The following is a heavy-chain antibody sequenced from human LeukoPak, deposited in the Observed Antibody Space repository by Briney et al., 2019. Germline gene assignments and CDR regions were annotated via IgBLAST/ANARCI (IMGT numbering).Heavy chain of an antibody. Sequence: GASVRVSCKASGGTFNSYAISWVRQAPGQGLEWMGGIIPMFETANYAQKFQGRVTITADDFTTTVYMELSSLRSEDTAVYYCARGIRYYDTLTGHVKGHDNSYYYYMDVWGQGTAVTISS. J-gene: IGHJ6*03. D-gene: IGHD3-9*01. CDR1: GGTFNSYA. CDR3: ARGIRYYDTLTGHVKGHDNSYYYYMDV. V-gene: IGHV1-69*13. CDR2: IIPMFETA.